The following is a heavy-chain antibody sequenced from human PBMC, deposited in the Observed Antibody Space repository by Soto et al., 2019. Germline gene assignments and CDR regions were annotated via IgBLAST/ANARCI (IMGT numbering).Heavy chain of an antibody. D-gene: IGHD6-19*01. CDR2: INPSGGST. Sequence: VASVKVSCKASGYTFTSYYMHWVRQAPGQGLEWMGIINPSGGSTSYAQKFQGRVTMTRDTSTSTVYMELSSLRSEDTAVYYCARDSSGWYMTYYYYGMDVWGQGTTVTVSS. J-gene: IGHJ6*02. CDR1: GYTFTSYY. V-gene: IGHV1-46*01. CDR3: ARDSSGWYMTYYYYGMDV.